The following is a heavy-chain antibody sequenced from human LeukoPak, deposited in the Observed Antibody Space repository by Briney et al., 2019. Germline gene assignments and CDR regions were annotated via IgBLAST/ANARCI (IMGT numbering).Heavy chain of an antibody. Sequence: GRSLRLSCAASGFTFSSYGMSWVRQAPGKGLEWVSAISSSGSTIYYADSVKGRFTISRDNAKNSLYLQMNSLRAEDTAVYYCARDYYDSSGYYYFDYWGQGTLVTVSS. D-gene: IGHD3-22*01. V-gene: IGHV3-21*04. CDR3: ARDYYDSSGYYYFDY. CDR2: ISSSGSTI. CDR1: GFTFSSYG. J-gene: IGHJ4*02.